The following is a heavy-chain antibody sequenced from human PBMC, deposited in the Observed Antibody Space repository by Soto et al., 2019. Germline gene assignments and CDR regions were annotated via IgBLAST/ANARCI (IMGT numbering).Heavy chain of an antibody. D-gene: IGHD3-10*01. CDR3: ARDRWFGELLYYFDY. CDR1: GYTFTSYY. V-gene: IGHV1-46*03. Sequence: ASVKVSCKSSGYTFTSYYMHCVRQAPGQGLEWMGIINPSGGSTSYAQKFQGRVTMTRDTSTSTVYMELSSLRSEDTAVYYCARDRWFGELLYYFDYWGQGTLVTVSS. CDR2: INPSGGST. J-gene: IGHJ4*02.